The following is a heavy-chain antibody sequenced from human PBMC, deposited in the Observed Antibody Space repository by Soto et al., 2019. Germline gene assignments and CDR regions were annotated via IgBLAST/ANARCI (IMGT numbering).Heavy chain of an antibody. CDR2: VYSSGGT. D-gene: IGHD2-15*01. J-gene: IGHJ6*02. CDR1: GGSMSSYY. CDR3: ARSPYSLEGDGQHYYYGMDL. V-gene: IGHV4-4*07. Sequence: SETLSLTCTVSGGSMSSYYWTWIRQPAGKGLEWTGRVYSSGGTHYNPSLKSRVTISLDTSKNQFSLRLLSVTDADTAVYYCARSPYSLEGDGQHYYYGMDLWGLGTTVTVSS.